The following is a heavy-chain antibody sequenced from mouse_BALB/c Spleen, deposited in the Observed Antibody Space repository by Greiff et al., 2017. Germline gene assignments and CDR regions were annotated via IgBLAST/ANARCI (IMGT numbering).Heavy chain of an antibody. V-gene: IGHV5-6*01. CDR1: GFTFSSYG. CDR3: ARHGRDAWFAY. Sequence: EVHLVESGGDLVKPGGSLKLSCAASGFTFSSYGMSWVRQTPDKRLEWVATISSGGSYTYYPDSVKGRFTISRDNAKNTLYLQMSSLKSEDTAMYYCARHGRDAWFAYWGQGTLVTVSA. D-gene: IGHD3-3*01. J-gene: IGHJ3*01. CDR2: ISSGGSYT.